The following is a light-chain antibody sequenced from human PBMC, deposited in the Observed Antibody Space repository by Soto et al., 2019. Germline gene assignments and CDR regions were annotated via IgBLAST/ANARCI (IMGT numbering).Light chain of an antibody. Sequence: EVVMTQSPATLSVSPGDRATLSCRASQSVDTNVAWYQQKPGQAPRLLVHSASTRATGIPARFTGIGSGTDFTLTISGLQSDDFAVYDCQQYYHWPPYTFGQGTKLQIK. CDR3: QQYYHWPPYT. CDR2: SAS. J-gene: IGKJ2*01. CDR1: QSVDTN. V-gene: IGKV3-15*01.